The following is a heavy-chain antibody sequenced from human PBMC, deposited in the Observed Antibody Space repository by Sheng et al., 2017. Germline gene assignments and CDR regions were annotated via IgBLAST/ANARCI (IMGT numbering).Heavy chain of an antibody. V-gene: IGHV3-23*04. J-gene: IGHJ4*02. D-gene: IGHD5-18*01. CDR1: GFTFSSYA. Sequence: EVRLVESGGGLVKPGGSLRLSCTASGFTFSSYAMSWVRQAPGKGLEWVSTIIGSGDSTYYADSVKGRLTISRDNSKNTLYLQMNSLRAEDTAEYYCAKGQSAYSKSFDCWGQGTLVTVSS. CDR3: AKGQSAYSKSFDC. CDR2: IIGSGDST.